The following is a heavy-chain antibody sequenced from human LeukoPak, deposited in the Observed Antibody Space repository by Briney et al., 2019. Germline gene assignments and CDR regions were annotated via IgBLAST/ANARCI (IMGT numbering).Heavy chain of an antibody. D-gene: IGHD1-1*01. J-gene: IGHJ6*02. V-gene: IGHV1-69*13. CDR3: ARDSSELERPYGMDV. CDR2: IIPIFGTA. Sequence: ASVKVSCKASGGTFSSYAISWVRQAPGQGLEWMGGIIPIFGTANYAQKFQGRVTITADESTSTAYMELSSLRSEDTAVYYCARDSSELERPYGMDVWGQGTTVTVSS. CDR1: GGTFSSYA.